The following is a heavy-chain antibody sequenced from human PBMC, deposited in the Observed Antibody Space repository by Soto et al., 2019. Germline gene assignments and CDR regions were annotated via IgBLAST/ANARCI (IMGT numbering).Heavy chain of an antibody. Sequence: QVHLVQSGVEVKTPGASVKVSCQASGYTFFTYDISWVRQAPGQGLEWMGWISTYSGDTKNAQKFQGRVTMTTDTSTTTAYLERRSLRSDDTAVYYCARHHGPTTSENGFDPWGQGTLVTVSS. D-gene: IGHD5-12*01. CDR2: ISTYSGDT. CDR1: GYTFFTYD. J-gene: IGHJ5*02. V-gene: IGHV1-18*01. CDR3: ARHHGPTTSENGFDP.